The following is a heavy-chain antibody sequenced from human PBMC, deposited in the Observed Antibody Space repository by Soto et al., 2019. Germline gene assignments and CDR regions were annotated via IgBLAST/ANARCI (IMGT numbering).Heavy chain of an antibody. J-gene: IGHJ5*02. V-gene: IGHV3-23*01. CDR1: TFTFSTYA. CDR3: AEGGISVIRGVIRVNWFDP. Sequence: EVQLLESGGGLVQPGGSLRLSCAASTFTFSTYAMSWVRQAPGKGLEWVSSINDGGDDTYYADSVKGRFTISRDNSKNTLLLQMNSLRAEDTGVYYCAEGGISVIRGVIRVNWFDPWGQGTLVTVSS. CDR2: INDGGDDT. D-gene: IGHD3-10*01.